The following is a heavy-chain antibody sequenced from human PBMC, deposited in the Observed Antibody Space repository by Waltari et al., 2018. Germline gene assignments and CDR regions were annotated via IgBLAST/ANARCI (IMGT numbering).Heavy chain of an antibody. D-gene: IGHD4-17*01. V-gene: IGHV3-53*01. CDR2: IYSGGST. J-gene: IGHJ4*02. CDR3: ARDRDYDYGDYGLGY. CDR1: GFTVRSNY. Sequence: EVQLVESGGGLIQPGGSLRLSCAASGFTVRSNYISWVRQAPGKGLEWVSVIYSGGSTYYADSVKGRFTISRDNSKNTLYLQMNSLRAEDTAVYYCARDRDYDYGDYGLGYWGQGTLVTVSS.